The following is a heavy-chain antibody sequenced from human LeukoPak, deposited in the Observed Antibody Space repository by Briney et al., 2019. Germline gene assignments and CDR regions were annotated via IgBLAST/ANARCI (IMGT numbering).Heavy chain of an antibody. V-gene: IGHV3-33*01. CDR2: IWYDESNK. Sequence: GGFLKISLGTSGFIFIIDVIHSFRQAPGKGLEWVALIWYDESNKYYAESVKGRFTISRDNSKNTLYQQMNRLRVEDTAVYYWVRRQGDSYENWGQGTMVTVSS. J-gene: IGHJ3*01. CDR1: GFIFIIDV. CDR3: VRRQGDSYEN. D-gene: IGHD3-16*01.